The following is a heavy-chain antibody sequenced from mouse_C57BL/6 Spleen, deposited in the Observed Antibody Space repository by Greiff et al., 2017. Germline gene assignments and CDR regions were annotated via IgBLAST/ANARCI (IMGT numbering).Heavy chain of an antibody. CDR1: GFNIKGDY. CDR3: TPYYGSSPWFAY. V-gene: IGHV14-4*01. D-gene: IGHD1-1*01. J-gene: IGHJ3*01. CDR2: IDPENGDT. Sequence: VQLQQSGAELVRPGASVKLSCTASGFNIKGDYMHWVKQRPEQGLEWIGWIDPENGDTEYASKFQDKATITADTSSNTAYQQLSSLTSEDTAVYYCTPYYGSSPWFAYWGQGTLVTVSA.